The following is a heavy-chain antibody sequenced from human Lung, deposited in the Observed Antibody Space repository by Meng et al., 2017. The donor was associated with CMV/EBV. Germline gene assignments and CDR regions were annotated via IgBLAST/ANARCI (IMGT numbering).Heavy chain of an antibody. CDR1: GFTFSDYS. CDR2: ISSSSTYI. Sequence: GESLKISCAASGFTFSDYSMNWVRQAPGKGLEWVSSISSSSTYIHYADSVKGRFTISRDNAKNSVYLQMNSLRAEDTAVYYCARDLYSGSYFGTGYYYGMNVWGQETTVXVSS. CDR3: ARDLYSGSYFGTGYYYGMNV. V-gene: IGHV3-21*01. D-gene: IGHD1-26*01. J-gene: IGHJ6*02.